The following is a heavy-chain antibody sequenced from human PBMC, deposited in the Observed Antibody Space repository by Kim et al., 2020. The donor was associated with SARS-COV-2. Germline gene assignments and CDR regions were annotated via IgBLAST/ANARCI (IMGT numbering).Heavy chain of an antibody. CDR3: ARVRITMIVVVTYFDL. J-gene: IGHJ2*01. V-gene: IGHV4-31*02. D-gene: IGHD3-22*01. Sequence: PALKSGVTISVDPSKNQFSLKLSSVTAADTAVYYCARVRITMIVVVTYFDLWGRGTLVTVSS.